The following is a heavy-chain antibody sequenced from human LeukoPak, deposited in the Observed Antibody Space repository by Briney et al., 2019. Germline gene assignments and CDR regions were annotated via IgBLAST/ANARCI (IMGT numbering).Heavy chain of an antibody. J-gene: IGHJ6*02. CDR2: IYHSGST. V-gene: IGHV4-59*02. CDR3: ARNLDV. Sequence: SETLSLTCTVSGGSVSGFYWSWIRQPPGKGLEWIGHIYHSGSTNYNPSLKSRVTILVDTSKNQFSLKLSSVTAADTAVYYCARNLDVWGQGTTVTVSS. CDR1: GGSVSGFY.